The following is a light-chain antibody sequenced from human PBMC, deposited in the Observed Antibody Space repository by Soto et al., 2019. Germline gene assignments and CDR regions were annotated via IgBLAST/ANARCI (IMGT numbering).Light chain of an antibody. CDR1: SGDVGGYNY. Sequence: QSVLTQPPSASGSPGQSVTISCTGTSGDVGGYNYVSWYQQYPGKAPKLMIYEVNKRPSGVPDRFSGSKSGNTASLTVSGLQAEDEADYYCSSYAGNKVVFGTGTKLTVL. J-gene: IGLJ1*01. CDR3: SSYAGNKVV. V-gene: IGLV2-8*01. CDR2: EVN.